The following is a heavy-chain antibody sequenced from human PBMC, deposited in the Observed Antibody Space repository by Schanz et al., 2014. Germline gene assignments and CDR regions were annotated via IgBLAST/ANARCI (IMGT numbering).Heavy chain of an antibody. D-gene: IGHD3-9*01. CDR2: ITRSGGGT. J-gene: IGHJ4*02. CDR1: GFTFSSYA. CDR3: AKQIHYDILTVTRN. Sequence: VPLVESGGYLVQPGGSLRLSCSASGFTFSSYAMHWVRQASGKGLEYVSAITRSGGGTYYSDSVKGRFTISRDNSKNTLYLQMNSLRADDTAVYFCAKQIHYDILTVTRNWGQGTLVTVSS. V-gene: IGHV3-64*04.